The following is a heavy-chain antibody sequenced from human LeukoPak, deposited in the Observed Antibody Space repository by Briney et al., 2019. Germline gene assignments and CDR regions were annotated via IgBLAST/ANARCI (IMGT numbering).Heavy chain of an antibody. Sequence: GGSLRLSCAASGFTFSSYAMSWVRQAPGKGLEWVSAISGSGGSTYYADSVKGRFTISRDKSKNTLYLQMNSRRAEDTAVYYCAKVEWELRYFDYWGQGTLVTVSS. J-gene: IGHJ4*02. D-gene: IGHD1-26*01. CDR1: GFTFSSYA. CDR3: AKVEWELRYFDY. V-gene: IGHV3-23*01. CDR2: ISGSGGST.